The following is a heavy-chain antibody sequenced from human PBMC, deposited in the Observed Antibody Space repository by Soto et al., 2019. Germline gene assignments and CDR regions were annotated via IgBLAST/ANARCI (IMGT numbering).Heavy chain of an antibody. CDR1: GGSFSGYY. CDR2: INHRGGT. J-gene: IGHJ5*02. D-gene: IGHD2-2*01. CDR3: ARDGFCTITTCRGENRFDP. V-gene: IGHV4-34*01. Sequence: QVQLQQWGAGLLKPSETLSLTCVVYGGSFSGYYWSWIRQSPGKGLEWIGGINHRGGTDYNPSLECRVSRYVDTSKNQFSLKLTSVTAADPAMNSGARDGFCTITTCRGENRFDPWGRASLVSFSS.